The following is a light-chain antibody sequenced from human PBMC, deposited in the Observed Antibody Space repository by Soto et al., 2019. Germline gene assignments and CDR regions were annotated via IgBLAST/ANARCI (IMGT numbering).Light chain of an antibody. V-gene: IGLV2-14*01. Sequence: QSVLTQPASVSGSPGQSVTISCTGTSSDVGTYNYVSWYQQHPAKVPKLMIYHVTNRPSGVSNPFSGSKSGNTASLTISGLQPEDEADYYCSSYTTSNTRQIVFGTGTKVTVL. J-gene: IGLJ1*01. CDR3: SSYTTSNTRQIV. CDR1: SSDVGTYNY. CDR2: HVT.